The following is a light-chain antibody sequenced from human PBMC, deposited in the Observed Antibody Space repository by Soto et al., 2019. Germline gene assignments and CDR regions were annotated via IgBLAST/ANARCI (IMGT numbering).Light chain of an antibody. CDR2: DVS. J-gene: IGLJ1*01. Sequence: QSALTQPASASGSPGQSITISCTGTSSDVGGYNYVSWYQQHPGKAPKLMIYDVSNRPSGVSNRFSGSKSGNTASLTISGLQAEDEADYYCSPYTSSSTLYVFGTGTKLTVL. CDR1: SSDVGGYNY. V-gene: IGLV2-14*01. CDR3: SPYTSSSTLYV.